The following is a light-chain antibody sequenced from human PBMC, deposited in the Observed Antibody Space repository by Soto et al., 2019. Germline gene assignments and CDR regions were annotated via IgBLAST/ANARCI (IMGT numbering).Light chain of an antibody. J-gene: IGLJ3*02. V-gene: IGLV1-40*01. CDR1: SSNIVAGYD. Sequence: QSVLTQPPSVSGAPGQRVTISCTGSSSNIVAGYDVHWYQQLPGTAPKLLIYGNSNRPSGVPDRFSGSKSGTSASLAITGLQAEDEADYYFQSYDSSLSALFGGGTKLTVL. CDR3: QSYDSSLSAL. CDR2: GNS.